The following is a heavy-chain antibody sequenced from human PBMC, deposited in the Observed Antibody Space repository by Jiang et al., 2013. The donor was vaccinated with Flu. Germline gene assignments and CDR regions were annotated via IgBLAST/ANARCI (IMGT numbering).Heavy chain of an antibody. D-gene: IGHD3-10*01. Sequence: SSNWWSWVRQPPGKGLEWIGEIYHSGSTNYNPSLKSRVTISVDKSKNQFSLKLSSVTAADTAVYYCARLGRGIFRGKGNFKDDAFDIWGQGTMVTVSS. J-gene: IGHJ3*02. CDR3: ARLGRGIFRGKGNFKDDAFDI. CDR2: IYHSGST. V-gene: IGHV4-4*02. CDR1: SSNW.